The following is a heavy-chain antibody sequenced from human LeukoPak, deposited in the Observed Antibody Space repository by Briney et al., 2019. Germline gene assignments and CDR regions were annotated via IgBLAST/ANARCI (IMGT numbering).Heavy chain of an antibody. J-gene: IGHJ4*02. CDR3: ARDGYYGSGSYDH. D-gene: IGHD3-10*01. CDR1: GYTFTGYY. V-gene: IGHV1-2*04. CDR2: INPNSGGT. Sequence: ASVKVSCKASGYTFTGYYMHWVRQAPGQGLEWMGWINPNSGGTNYAQKSQGWVTMTRDTSIGTAYMELSRLRSDDTAVYYCARDGYYGSGSYDHWGQGTLVTVSS.